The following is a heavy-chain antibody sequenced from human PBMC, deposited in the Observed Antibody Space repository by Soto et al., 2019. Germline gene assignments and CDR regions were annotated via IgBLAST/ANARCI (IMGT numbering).Heavy chain of an antibody. V-gene: IGHV3-7*01. CDR2: IKQDGSEK. CDR1: GFAFSGCW. J-gene: IGHJ4*02. D-gene: IGHD5-12*01. Sequence: ESGGDLVQPGGSLRLSCAASGFAFSGCWMSWVRQAPGKGLEGVANIKQDGSEKYYVDSVKGRFTISRDNAKNSLYLQMNSLRVEDTAVYYCARATSVDAYWGQGTLVTVSS. CDR3: ARATSVDAY.